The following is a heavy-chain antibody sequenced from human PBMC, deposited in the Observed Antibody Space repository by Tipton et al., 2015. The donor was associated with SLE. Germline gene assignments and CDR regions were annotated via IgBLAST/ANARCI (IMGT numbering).Heavy chain of an antibody. Sequence: TLSLTCAVYGGSFSGYYWSWIRQSPGKGLEWIGEINYSGSTKYNPSLKSRVTISVDASKSQFSLKVNFMTAADTAVYYCATSLNYYDSSGPEGWGQGTMVTVSS. CDR3: ATSLNYYDSSGPEG. D-gene: IGHD3-22*01. J-gene: IGHJ3*01. CDR2: INYSGST. V-gene: IGHV4-34*01. CDR1: GGSFSGYY.